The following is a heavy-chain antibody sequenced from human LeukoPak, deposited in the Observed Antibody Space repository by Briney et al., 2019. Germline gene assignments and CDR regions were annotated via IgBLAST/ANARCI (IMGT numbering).Heavy chain of an antibody. CDR1: GASVNSRDSY. D-gene: IGHD2-2*01. CDR2: ITYTATT. Sequence: SETLSLTCSVSGASVNSRDSYWAWVRPSPGKGLEWIGTITYTATTYSNPSLKSRFTLSLDTSKDQFSLNLNSVSAADTAVYYCVRHKVPAARTHLDLWGQGTLVIVSS. CDR3: VRHKVPAARTHLDL. J-gene: IGHJ4*02. V-gene: IGHV4-39*07.